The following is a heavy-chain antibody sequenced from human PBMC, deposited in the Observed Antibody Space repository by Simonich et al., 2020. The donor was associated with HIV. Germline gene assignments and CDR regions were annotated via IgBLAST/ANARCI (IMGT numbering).Heavy chain of an antibody. V-gene: IGHV4-34*01. CDR2: INHSGST. D-gene: IGHD6-13*01. Sequence: QVQLQQWGAGLLKPSETLSLTCAVYGGSFSGYYRSWIRQHPGKGLEWIGEINHSGSTHYNPSLKSRVTISVDTSKNQFSLKLSSVTAADTAVYYCARLTAGGLGEYFQHWGQGTLVTVSS. J-gene: IGHJ1*01. CDR3: ARLTAGGLGEYFQH. CDR1: GGSFSGYY.